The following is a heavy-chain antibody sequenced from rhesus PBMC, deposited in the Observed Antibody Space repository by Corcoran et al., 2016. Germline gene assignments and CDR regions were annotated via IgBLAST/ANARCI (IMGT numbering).Heavy chain of an antibody. J-gene: IGHJ5-2*02. D-gene: IGHD3-28*01. V-gene: IGHV4-160*01. CDR1: GGSISGNY. CDR2: IYGSGGRT. CDR3: GGHSGGSGYYTSLDV. Sequence: QVQLQESGPGLVNPSETLSLTCAVSGGSISGNYWSWIRQPPGKGLGWSGGIYGSGGRTDYHPTRKSRVSISKDTTKNQFSLKLSSVTAADTAVYYCGGHSGGSGYYTSLDVWGRGVLVTVSS.